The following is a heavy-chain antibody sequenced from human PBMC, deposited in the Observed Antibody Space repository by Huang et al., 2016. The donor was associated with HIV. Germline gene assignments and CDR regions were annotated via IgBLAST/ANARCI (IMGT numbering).Heavy chain of an antibody. CDR2: ISFYGTNT. CDR3: ARDSYGDYRSDAFDI. CDR1: GFTFSSYA. V-gene: IGHV3-30-3*01. J-gene: IGHJ3*02. Sequence: QVQLVESGGGVVQPGRSLRLSCAASGFTFSSYAMHWVRQAPGKWLELVAIISFYGTNTYYADSVKGRFTISRDNSKNAVYLQMDSLRPEDAAVYYCARDSYGDYRSDAFDIWGLGTRVTISS. D-gene: IGHD4-17*01.